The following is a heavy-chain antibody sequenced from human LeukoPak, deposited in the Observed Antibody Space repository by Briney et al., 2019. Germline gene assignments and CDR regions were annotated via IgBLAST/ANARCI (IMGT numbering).Heavy chain of an antibody. Sequence: ASVTVSCKASGYTFPSYFMHWVRQAPGQGLEWMGIINPTGGSTNYAQKFQGRVTITADESTSTAYMELSSLRSEDTAVYYCAREGRVYYYDSSGYSGWFDPWGQGTLVTVSS. J-gene: IGHJ5*02. CDR3: AREGRVYYYDSSGYSGWFDP. CDR2: INPTGGST. D-gene: IGHD3-22*01. CDR1: GYTFPSYF. V-gene: IGHV1-46*01.